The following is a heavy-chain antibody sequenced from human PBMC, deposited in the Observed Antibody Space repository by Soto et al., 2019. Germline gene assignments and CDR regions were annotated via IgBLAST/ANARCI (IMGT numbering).Heavy chain of an antibody. CDR3: TTGPTYCPGGSCHEY. CDR2: SRSKANNYAT. D-gene: IGHD2-8*02. V-gene: IGHV3-73*01. J-gene: IGHJ4*02. Sequence: GGSLRLSCAASGFTFSDSAMHWVRQASGKGLEWVGRSRSKANNYATAYIASVKGRFTISRDDSKNTAFLQMNSLKTEDTAVYYCTTGPTYCPGGSCHEYWGPGTLVTVSS. CDR1: GFTFSDSA.